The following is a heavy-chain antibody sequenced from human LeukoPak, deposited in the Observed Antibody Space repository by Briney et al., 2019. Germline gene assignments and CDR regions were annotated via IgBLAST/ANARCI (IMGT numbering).Heavy chain of an antibody. Sequence: GGSLRLSCAASGFTFSSYSMNWVRQAPGKGLEWGSYISSSSSTIYYADSVKGRFTISRDNAKNSLYLQMNSLRAEDTAVYYCARALRYFDWLSTSPEYNWFDPWGQRTLVTVSS. CDR1: GFTFSSYS. CDR2: ISSSSSTI. CDR3: ARALRYFDWLSTSPEYNWFDP. D-gene: IGHD3-9*01. J-gene: IGHJ5*02. V-gene: IGHV3-48*01.